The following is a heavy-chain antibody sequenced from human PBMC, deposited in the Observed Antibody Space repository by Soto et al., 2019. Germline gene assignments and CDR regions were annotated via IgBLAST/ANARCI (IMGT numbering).Heavy chain of an antibody. Sequence: SETLSLTCAVSGYSISSSNWWGWIRQPPGKGLEWIGYIYSSGSTYYNPSLKSRVTMSLDTSKNQFSLKLTSVTAVDTAVYYWAKNMDPWSSLPFDIWAQGTMVTVSS. CDR1: GYSISSSNW. CDR3: AKNMDPWSSLPFDI. V-gene: IGHV4-28*01. CDR2: IYSSGST. J-gene: IGHJ3*02. D-gene: IGHD2-8*02.